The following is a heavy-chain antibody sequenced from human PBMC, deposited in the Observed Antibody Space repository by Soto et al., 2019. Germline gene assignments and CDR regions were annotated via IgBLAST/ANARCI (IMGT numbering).Heavy chain of an antibody. D-gene: IGHD6-6*01. CDR1: GFTFSSYA. CDR2: ISYDGSNK. CDR3: ARDKGAARPGYYYYYYSMDV. Sequence: GVSLRLSCAASGFTFSSYAMHWVRQAPGKGLEWVAVISYDGSNKYYADSVKGRFTISRDNSKNTLYLQMNSLRAEDTAVYYCARDKGAARPGYYYYYYSMDVWGQGTTVTVSS. J-gene: IGHJ6*02. V-gene: IGHV3-30-3*01.